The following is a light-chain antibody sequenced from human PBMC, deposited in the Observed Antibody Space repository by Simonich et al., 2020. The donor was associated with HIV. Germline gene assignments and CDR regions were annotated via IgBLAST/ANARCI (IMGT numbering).Light chain of an antibody. CDR2: WAS. CDR3: QQYYSTPT. V-gene: IGKV4-1*01. CDR1: QTVLYSSNNKNY. Sequence: DIVMTQSPDSLAVSLGERATINCKSSQTVLYSSNNKNYIAWYQQKPGQPPKLLIYWASTRESGVPDRFRGSGSGTDFTLTISSLQAEDVAVYYCQQYYSTPTFGGGTKVEIK. J-gene: IGKJ4*01.